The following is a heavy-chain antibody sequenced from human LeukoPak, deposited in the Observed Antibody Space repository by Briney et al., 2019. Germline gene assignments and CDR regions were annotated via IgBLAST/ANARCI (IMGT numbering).Heavy chain of an antibody. V-gene: IGHV4-30-4*01. CDR2: IYYSGST. CDR1: GGSISSGDYY. D-gene: IGHD3-3*01. J-gene: IGHJ4*02. Sequence: SETQSLTCTVSGGSISSGDYYWSWIRQPPGKGLEWIGYIYYSGSTYYNPSLKSRVTISVDTSKNQFSLKLSSVTAADTAVYYCARARDRFTSVYWGQGTLVTVSS. CDR3: ARARDRFTSVY.